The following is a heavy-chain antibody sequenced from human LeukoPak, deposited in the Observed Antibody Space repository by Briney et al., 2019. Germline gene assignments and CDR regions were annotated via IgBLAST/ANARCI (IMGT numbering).Heavy chain of an antibody. V-gene: IGHV3-48*01. CDR1: GFTFSSYS. D-gene: IGHD5-24*01. J-gene: IGHJ3*02. CDR2: ISSSSSTI. CDR3: ARGMAKRGGRAFDI. Sequence: PGGSLRLSCAASGFTFSSYSMNWVRQAPGKGLEWVSYISSSSSTIYYADSVKGRFTISRDNAKNSLYLQMNSLRAEDTAVYYCARGMAKRGGRAFDIWGQGTMVTVSS.